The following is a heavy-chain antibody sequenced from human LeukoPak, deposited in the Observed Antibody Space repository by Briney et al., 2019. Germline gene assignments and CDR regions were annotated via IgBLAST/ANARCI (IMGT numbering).Heavy chain of an antibody. CDR3: ARGLTIEHWFDP. Sequence: PGGSLRLSCAASGFTFSSYSMNWVRQAPGKGLEWVSSISSSSYIYYADSVKGRFTISRDNAKNSLYLQMNSLRAEDTAVYCCARGLTIEHWFDPWGQGTLVTVSS. J-gene: IGHJ5*02. CDR2: ISSSSYI. V-gene: IGHV3-21*01. CDR1: GFTFSSYS. D-gene: IGHD3-10*01.